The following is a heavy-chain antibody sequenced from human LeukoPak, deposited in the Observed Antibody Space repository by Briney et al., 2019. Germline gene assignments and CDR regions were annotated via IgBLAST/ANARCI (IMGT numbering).Heavy chain of an antibody. D-gene: IGHD3-22*01. CDR1: GITLSNYG. CDR2: VSDSGGRT. Sequence: GGSLRLSCAVSGITLSNYGMSWVRQAPGKGLEWVAGVSDSGGRTNYADSVKGRFTIPRDNPKNTLYLQMNSLRAEDTAVYFCAKRGVVIRVILVGFHKEAYYFDSWGQGALVTVSS. J-gene: IGHJ4*02. V-gene: IGHV3-23*01. CDR3: AKRGVVIRVILVGFHKEAYYFDS.